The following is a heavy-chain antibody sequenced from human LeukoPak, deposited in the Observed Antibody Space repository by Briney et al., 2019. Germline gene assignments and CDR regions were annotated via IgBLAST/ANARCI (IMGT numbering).Heavy chain of an antibody. D-gene: IGHD6-13*01. CDR2: IYTSGST. V-gene: IGHV4-61*09. J-gene: IGHJ4*02. CDR3: ARTMALAAGSDY. Sequence: KPSDTLSLTCTVSGGSISSGSYYWSWIRQPAGKGLEWIGHIYTSGSTNYNPSLKSRVTISVDTSKNQFSLKLSSVTAADTAVYYCARTMALAAGSDYWGQGTLVTVSS. CDR1: GGSISSGSYY.